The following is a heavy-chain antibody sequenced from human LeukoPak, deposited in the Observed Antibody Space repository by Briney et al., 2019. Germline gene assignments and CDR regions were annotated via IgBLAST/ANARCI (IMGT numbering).Heavy chain of an antibody. Sequence: GGSLRLSCAASGFTFGDYYMSWIRQAPGKGLEWVSYISSSGSTIYYADSVKGRFTISRDNAKNSLYLQMNSLRAEDTAVYYCASPAGSPYYGDAFDIWGQGTMVTVSS. CDR2: ISSSGSTI. CDR3: ASPAGSPYYGDAFDI. D-gene: IGHD3-22*01. CDR1: GFTFGDYY. V-gene: IGHV3-11*01. J-gene: IGHJ3*02.